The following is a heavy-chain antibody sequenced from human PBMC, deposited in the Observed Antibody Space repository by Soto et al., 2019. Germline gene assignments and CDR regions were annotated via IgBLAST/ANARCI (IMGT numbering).Heavy chain of an antibody. CDR1: GYTLTELS. CDR2: FDPEDGET. Sequence: ASVKVACKVSGYTLTELSMHWVLQAPGKGLEWMGGFDPEDGETIYAQKFQGRVTMTEDTSTDTAYMELSSLRSEDTAVYYCATDLLYSNEGAFDPWGQGTLVTVST. D-gene: IGHD2-8*01. V-gene: IGHV1-24*01. CDR3: ATDLLYSNEGAFDP. J-gene: IGHJ5*02.